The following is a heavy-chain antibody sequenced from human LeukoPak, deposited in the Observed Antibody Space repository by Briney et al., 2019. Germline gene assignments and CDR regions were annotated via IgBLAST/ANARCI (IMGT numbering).Heavy chain of an antibody. V-gene: IGHV1-2*02. J-gene: IGHJ3*02. CDR3: APTSTIFGAGGAFDI. CDR2: INPNSGGT. Sequence: ASVKVSCKASGYTFTDYYIHWVRQAPGQGLEWMGWINPNSGGTNYAQKFQGRVTMTRDTSISTAYMELSRLRSDDTAVYYCAPTSTIFGAGGAFDIWGQGTMVTVSS. D-gene: IGHD3-3*01. CDR1: GYTFTDYY.